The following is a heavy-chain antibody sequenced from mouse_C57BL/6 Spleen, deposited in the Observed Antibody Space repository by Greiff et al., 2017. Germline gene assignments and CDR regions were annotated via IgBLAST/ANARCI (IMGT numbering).Heavy chain of an antibody. J-gene: IGHJ4*01. CDR3: ARKDLLGYAMDY. CDR2: IYPGDGDT. Sequence: QVQLQQSGAELVKPGASVKISCKASGYAFSSYWMNWVKPRPGKGLAWIGQIYPGDGDTNYNGKFKGKATLTADKSSSTAYMQRSSLTSEDSAVYFGARKDLLGYAMDYWGQGTSVTVSS. D-gene: IGHD2-1*01. V-gene: IGHV1-80*01. CDR1: GYAFSSYW.